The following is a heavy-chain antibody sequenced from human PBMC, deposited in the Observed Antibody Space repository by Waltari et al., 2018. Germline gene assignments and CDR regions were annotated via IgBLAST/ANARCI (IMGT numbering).Heavy chain of an antibody. J-gene: IGHJ4*02. CDR3: ARRGYSGYDFDY. CDR1: GYSISSGYY. V-gene: IGHV4-38-2*01. CDR2: IYHSGSP. Sequence: QVQLQESGPGLVKPSETLSLTCAVSGYSISSGYYWGWIRQPPGKGLEWIGSIYHSGSPYYNPSLTSRVTISVDTSKNQFSLKLSSVTAADTAVYYCARRGYSGYDFDYWGQGTLVTVSS. D-gene: IGHD5-12*01.